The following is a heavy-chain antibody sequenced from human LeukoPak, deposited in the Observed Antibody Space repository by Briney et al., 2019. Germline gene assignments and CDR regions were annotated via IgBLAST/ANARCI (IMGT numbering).Heavy chain of an antibody. CDR2: IYYSGST. V-gene: IGHV4-39*07. D-gene: IGHD2-2*01. CDR3: ARGQVVPAAGGNYMDV. Sequence: SETLSLTCTVSGGSISRSSYYWGWIRQPPGKGLEWIGSIYYSGSTYYNPSLKSRVTISVDTSKNQFSLKLSSVTAADTAVYYCARGQVVPAAGGNYMDVWGKGTTVTVSS. J-gene: IGHJ6*03. CDR1: GGSISRSSYY.